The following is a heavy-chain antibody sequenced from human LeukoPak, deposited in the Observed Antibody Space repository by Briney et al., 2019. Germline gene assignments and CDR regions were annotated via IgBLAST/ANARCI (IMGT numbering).Heavy chain of an antibody. D-gene: IGHD3-9*01. CDR2: TYTYHGNT. Sequence: ASVTVSCKTSGYTFGSHGISWVRQAPGQGLEWMGWTYTYHGNTNFVQKFQGRVTMTTDTSTSTAYLELRSLRSDDTAVYYCARGLDDILTGSEDAFDIWGQGTLVTVSS. CDR1: GYTFGSHG. J-gene: IGHJ3*02. V-gene: IGHV1-18*01. CDR3: ARGLDDILTGSEDAFDI.